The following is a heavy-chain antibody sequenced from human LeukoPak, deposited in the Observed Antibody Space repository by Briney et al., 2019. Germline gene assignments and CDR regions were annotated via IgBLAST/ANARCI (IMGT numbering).Heavy chain of an antibody. D-gene: IGHD6-19*01. J-gene: IGHJ4*02. CDR2: INHSGST. Sequence: LETLSLTCAVYGGSFSGYYWSWIRQPPGKGLEWIGEINHSGSTNYNPSLKSRVTISVDTSKNQFSLKLSSVTAADTAVYYCARGGVGRLAYDYWGQGTLVTVSS. V-gene: IGHV4-34*01. CDR3: ARGGVGRLAYDY. CDR1: GGSFSGYY.